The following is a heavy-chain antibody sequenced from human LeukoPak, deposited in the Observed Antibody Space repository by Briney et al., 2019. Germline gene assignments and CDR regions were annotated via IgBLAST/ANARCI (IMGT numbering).Heavy chain of an antibody. CDR2: ISSSSSYI. J-gene: IGHJ4*02. V-gene: IGHV3-21*01. CDR1: GFTFSSYS. CDR3: ARDLGSAMPFDY. Sequence: PGGSLRLSCAASGFTFSSYSMNWVRQAPGKGLEWVSSISSSSSYIYYADSVKGRFTISRDNAKNSLYLQMNSLRAEDTAVYYCARDLGSAMPFDYWGQGTLVTVSS. D-gene: IGHD2-2*01.